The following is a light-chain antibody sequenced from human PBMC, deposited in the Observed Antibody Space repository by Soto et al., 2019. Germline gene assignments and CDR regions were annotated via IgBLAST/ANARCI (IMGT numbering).Light chain of an antibody. CDR2: AAS. CDR1: QGISSY. V-gene: IGKV1-9*01. Sequence: DIQLTQSPSFLSASVGDRVTITCRASQGISSYLAWYQQKPGKAPKLLIYAASTLQSGVPSRFSGSGSGTEFPLTISSLQPEDCANYYCQQLNSYPQTFGQGTKLEIK. J-gene: IGKJ2*01. CDR3: QQLNSYPQT.